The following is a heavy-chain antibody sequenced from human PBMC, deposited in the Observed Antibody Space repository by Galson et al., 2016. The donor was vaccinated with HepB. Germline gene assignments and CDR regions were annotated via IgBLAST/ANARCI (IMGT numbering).Heavy chain of an antibody. V-gene: IGHV1-69*13. CDR2: IIPIFGTP. CDR1: GYMFANYA. J-gene: IGHJ4*02. Sequence: SVKVSCKASGYMFANYAINWVRQAPGRGLEWMGGIIPIFGTPNYAQKSQGRVTINADESTGTAYMELSSLRADDTAVYFCATFYSSGYYSVDYWGQGTLVTVSS. CDR3: ATFYSSGYYSVDY. D-gene: IGHD3-22*01.